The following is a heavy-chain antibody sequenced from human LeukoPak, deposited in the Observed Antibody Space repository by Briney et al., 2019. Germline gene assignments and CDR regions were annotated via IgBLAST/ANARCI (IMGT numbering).Heavy chain of an antibody. D-gene: IGHD2-2*01. CDR2: ISAYNGNT. Sequence: GASVKVSCKASGYTFTSYGISWVRQAPGQGLEWMGWISAYNGNTNYAQKLQGRVTMTTDTSTSTAYMELRSLRSDDTAVYYCARALGYCSSTCCQTFDYWGQGTLVTVSS. CDR1: GYTFTSYG. J-gene: IGHJ4*02. V-gene: IGHV1-18*01. CDR3: ARALGYCSSTCCQTFDY.